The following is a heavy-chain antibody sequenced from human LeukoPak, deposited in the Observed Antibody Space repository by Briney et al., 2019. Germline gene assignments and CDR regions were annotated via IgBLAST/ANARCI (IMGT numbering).Heavy chain of an antibody. V-gene: IGHV5-51*01. CDR3: ARRLGATQPYFDF. CDR2: IHPGDSET. D-gene: IGHD1-26*01. Sequence: GESLKISCKGSGXSFSSYWIGWVRQMPGKGLECMGIIHPGDSETRYSPSFQGQVTISADKSITTAYLQWSGLKASDTAMYYCARRLGATQPYFDFWGQGALVTVSS. CDR1: GXSFSSYW. J-gene: IGHJ4*02.